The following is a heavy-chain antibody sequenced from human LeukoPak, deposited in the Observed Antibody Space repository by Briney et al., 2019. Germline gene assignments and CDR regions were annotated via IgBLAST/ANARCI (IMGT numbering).Heavy chain of an antibody. D-gene: IGHD6-6*01. J-gene: IGHJ3*02. CDR2: INPNSGGT. CDR1: GYTFTGYY. CDR3: ARESLEYSSSSDAFDI. V-gene: IGHV1-2*02. Sequence: ASVKVSCKASGYTFTGYYMHWVRQAPGQGLEWMGWINPNSGGTNYAQKFQGRVTMTRDTSISTAYMELSRLRSDDTAVYYCARESLEYSSSSDAFDIWGQGTMVTVSS.